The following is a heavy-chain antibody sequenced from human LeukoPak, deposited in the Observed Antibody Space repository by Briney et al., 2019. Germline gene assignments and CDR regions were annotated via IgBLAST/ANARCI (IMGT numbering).Heavy chain of an antibody. J-gene: IGHJ4*02. CDR2: IPYDGSDR. Sequence: TGGSLRLSCAASGFSFSTYAMHWVRQAPGKGLEWVAFIPYDGSDRYYADSVKGRFTISRDNSKNTLYLQMNSLRAEDTVVYYCAGDSDYWGQGTLVTVSS. CDR1: GFSFSTYA. V-gene: IGHV3-30*02. CDR3: AGDSDY.